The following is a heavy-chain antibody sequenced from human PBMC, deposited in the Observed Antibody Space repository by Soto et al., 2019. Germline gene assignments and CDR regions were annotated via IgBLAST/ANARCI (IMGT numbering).Heavy chain of an antibody. CDR3: ARTERGYSGYDSNYYYYYGMDV. V-gene: IGHV1-69*06. J-gene: IGHJ6*02. D-gene: IGHD5-12*01. Sequence: SVKVSCRAYGGTFSSYAISWVRQAPGQGLEWMGGIIPIFGTANYAQKFQGRVTITADKSTSTAYMELSSLRSEDTAVYYCARTERGYSGYDSNYYYYYGMDVWGQGTTVTVSS. CDR1: GGTFSSYA. CDR2: IIPIFGTA.